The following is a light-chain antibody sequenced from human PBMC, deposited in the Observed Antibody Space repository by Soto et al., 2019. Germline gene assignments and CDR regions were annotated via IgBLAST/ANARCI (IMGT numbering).Light chain of an antibody. CDR2: DVS. J-gene: IGLJ3*02. CDR1: SSDVGGYNY. CDR3: SSYTSSSTRV. V-gene: IGLV2-14*01. Sequence: QPVLTPPASVSGSPGQSITISCTGTSSDVGGYNYVSWYQQHPGKAPKLMIYDVSNRPSGVSNRFSGSKSGNTASLTISGLQAEDEADYYCSSYTSSSTRVFGGGTKVTVL.